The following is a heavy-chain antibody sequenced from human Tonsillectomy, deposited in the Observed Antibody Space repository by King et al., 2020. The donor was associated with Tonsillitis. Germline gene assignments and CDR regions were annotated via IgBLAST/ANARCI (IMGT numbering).Heavy chain of an antibody. CDR2: ISWNSASI. D-gene: IGHD3/OR15-3a*01. V-gene: IGHV3-9*01. CDR3: AKGDWGDV. CDR1: GFTFDDYA. J-gene: IGHJ6*02. Sequence: QLVQSGGGLVQPGRSLRLSCVASGFTFDDYAMHWVRQAPGKGLEWGSGISWNSASIGYADSVKGRFTISRDNAKNSLYLQMNSLRVEDTALYYCAKGDWGDVWGQGTTVTVSS.